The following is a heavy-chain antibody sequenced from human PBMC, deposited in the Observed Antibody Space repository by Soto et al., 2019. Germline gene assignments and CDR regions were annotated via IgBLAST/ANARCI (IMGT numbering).Heavy chain of an antibody. D-gene: IGHD3-10*01. CDR3: AKDLWFGELLYFDY. V-gene: IGHV3-23*01. CDR2: ISGSGGST. Sequence: VGSLRLSCAASGFTFSSYAMSWVRHSPGKGLEWVSAISGSGGSTYYADSVKGRFTISRDNSKNTLYLQMNSLRAEDTAVYYCAKDLWFGELLYFDYWGQGTLVTVSS. J-gene: IGHJ4*02. CDR1: GFTFSSYA.